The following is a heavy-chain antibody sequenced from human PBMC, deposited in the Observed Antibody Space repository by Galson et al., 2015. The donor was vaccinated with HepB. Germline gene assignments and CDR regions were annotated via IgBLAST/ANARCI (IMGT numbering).Heavy chain of an antibody. CDR3: ARESIARYCTNGDPCGYYYMDV. Sequence: SVKVSCKASGGTFSSYAISWVRQAPGQGLEWMGGIIPIFGTANNAQKFQGRVTITADESTSTAYMELSSLRSEDTAVYYCARESIARYCTNGDPCGYYYMDVWGKGTTVTVSS. CDR1: GGTFSSYA. CDR2: IIPIFGTA. J-gene: IGHJ6*03. D-gene: IGHD2-8*01. V-gene: IGHV1-69*13.